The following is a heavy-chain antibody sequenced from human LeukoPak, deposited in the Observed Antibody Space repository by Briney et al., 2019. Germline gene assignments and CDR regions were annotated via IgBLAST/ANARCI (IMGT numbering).Heavy chain of an antibody. V-gene: IGHV3-48*01. CDR1: GFTFSSYS. D-gene: IGHD5-12*01. CDR2: ISSSSSTI. J-gene: IGHJ4*02. Sequence: PGGSLRLSCAASGFTFSSYSMNWVRQAPGKGLEWVSYISSSSSTIYYADSVKGRFTISRDNAKNSLYLQMNSLRAEDTAVYYCGRGGPKVATIGGGHWGQGTLVTVSS. CDR3: GRGGPKVATIGGGH.